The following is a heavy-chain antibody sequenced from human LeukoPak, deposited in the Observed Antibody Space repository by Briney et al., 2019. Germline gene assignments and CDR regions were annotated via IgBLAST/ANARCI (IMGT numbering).Heavy chain of an antibody. CDR3: ARYSEMATSFDI. V-gene: IGHV3-30-3*01. CDR2: ISYDGSNK. D-gene: IGHD5-24*01. J-gene: IGHJ3*02. Sequence: QPGRSLRLSCAASGFTFSSYAMHWVRQAPGKGLEWVAVISYDGSNKYYADSVKGRFTISRDNSKNTLYLQMNSLRAEDTAVYYCARYSEMATSFDIWGQGTMVTVSS. CDR1: GFTFSSYA.